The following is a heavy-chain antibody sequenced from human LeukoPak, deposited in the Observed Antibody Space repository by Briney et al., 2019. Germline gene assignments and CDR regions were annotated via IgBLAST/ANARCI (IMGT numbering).Heavy chain of an antibody. J-gene: IGHJ4*02. CDR3: ARGERRGPLDY. CDR2: LSTDSTRE. D-gene: IGHD1-1*01. CDR1: GFTFKSHW. V-gene: IGHV3-74*01. Sequence: LAGGSLRLSCAASGFTFKSHWMHWVRQSPGKGLVWVSRLSTDSTRENYADSVKGRFTVSRDNAKNTLYLQLNSLRVDDTAVYYCARGERRGPLDYWGQGTLVTVSS.